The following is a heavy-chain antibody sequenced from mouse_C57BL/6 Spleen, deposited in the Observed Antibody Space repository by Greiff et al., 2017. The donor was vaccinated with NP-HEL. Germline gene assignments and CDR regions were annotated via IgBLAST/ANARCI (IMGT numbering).Heavy chain of an antibody. V-gene: IGHV1-9*01. CDR1: GYTFTGYW. Sequence: VKLQQSGAELMKPGASVKLSCKATGYTFTGYWIEWVKQRPGHGLEWIGEILPGSGSTNYNEKFKGKATFTADTSSNTAYMQLSSLTTEDSAIYYCAGGGPCYGSGHWYFDVWGTGTTVTVSA. CDR2: ILPGSGST. CDR3: AGGGPCYGSGHWYFDV. J-gene: IGHJ1*03. D-gene: IGHD1-1*01.